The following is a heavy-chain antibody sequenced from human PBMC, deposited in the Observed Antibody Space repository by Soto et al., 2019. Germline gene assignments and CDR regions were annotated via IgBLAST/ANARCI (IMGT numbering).Heavy chain of an antibody. Sequence: QVQLQQWGAGLLKPSETLSLTCAVYGGSFSGYYWSWIRQPPGKGLEWIGEINHSGSTNYNPSLRSRVTISVDTSKNQFSLNLSSVTAADTAVYYCARGRVLLNRYYYYGMDVWGQGTTVTVSS. CDR2: INHSGST. J-gene: IGHJ6*02. V-gene: IGHV4-34*01. D-gene: IGHD3-10*01. CDR3: ARGRVLLNRYYYYGMDV. CDR1: GGSFSGYY.